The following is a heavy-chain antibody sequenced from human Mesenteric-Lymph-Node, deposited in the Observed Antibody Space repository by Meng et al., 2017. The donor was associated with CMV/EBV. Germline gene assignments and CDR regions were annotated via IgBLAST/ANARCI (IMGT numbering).Heavy chain of an antibody. Sequence: FTCSNYAMSWVRQAPGKGLEWVSGISGSGGSTYYADSVKGRFTISRDNANNMLYLQMNSLRAEDTAVYYCAKVLYDILIGYPRPFDSWGQGTLVTVSS. J-gene: IGHJ4*02. CDR1: FTCSNYA. CDR2: ISGSGGST. V-gene: IGHV3-23*01. D-gene: IGHD3-9*01. CDR3: AKVLYDILIGYPRPFDS.